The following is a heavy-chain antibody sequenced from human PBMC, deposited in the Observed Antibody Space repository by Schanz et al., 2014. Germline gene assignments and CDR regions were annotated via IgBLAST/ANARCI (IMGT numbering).Heavy chain of an antibody. CDR3: AKGRFGELSAFDI. V-gene: IGHV3-23*04. Sequence: EVQLVESGGGLVQPGGSLRLSCAASGFTFSSYWMHWVRQVPGKGLEWVSVISASGGDTYYADSVKGRFTISRDNSKNTLYLQMNSLRAEDTAVYYCAKGRFGELSAFDIWGQGTMVTVSS. CDR1: GFTFSSYW. D-gene: IGHD3-10*01. J-gene: IGHJ3*02. CDR2: ISASGGDT.